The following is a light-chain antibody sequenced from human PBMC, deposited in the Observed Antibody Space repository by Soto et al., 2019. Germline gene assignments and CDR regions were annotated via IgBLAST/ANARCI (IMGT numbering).Light chain of an antibody. V-gene: IGKV1-5*03. J-gene: IGKJ1*01. Sequence: DIHMTQSPSTLSASVVDRVTFTCRASQSISTWLACYQQKPGKAPKLLIYKASSLESGVPSRFSGSGSGTEFTLTISSLQPDDFATYYCKQYASYWKCGQGTKGDIK. CDR1: QSISTW. CDR2: KAS. CDR3: KQYASYWK.